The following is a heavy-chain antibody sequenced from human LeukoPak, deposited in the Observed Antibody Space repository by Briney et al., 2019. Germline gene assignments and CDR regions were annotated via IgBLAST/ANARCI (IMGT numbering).Heavy chain of an antibody. CDR1: GYSFTSYW. Sequence: GESLKISCKGSGYSFTSYWIGWVRQMPGKGLEWMGIIYPGDSDTRYSPSFQGQVTISADKSISTAYPQWSSLKASDTAMYYCARDGYSSGFAFDIWGQGTMVTVSS. V-gene: IGHV5-51*01. CDR3: ARDGYSSGFAFDI. CDR2: IYPGDSDT. D-gene: IGHD6-19*01. J-gene: IGHJ3*02.